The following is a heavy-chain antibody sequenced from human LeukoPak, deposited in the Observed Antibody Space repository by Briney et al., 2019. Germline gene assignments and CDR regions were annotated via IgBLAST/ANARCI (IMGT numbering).Heavy chain of an antibody. CDR3: ARGGASGYWGAFDI. CDR2: IYTSGST. D-gene: IGHD3-22*01. J-gene: IGHJ3*02. Sequence: KSSETLSLTCTIYGGSFSGYYWSWIRQPAGKGLEWIGRIYTSGSTNYNPSLKSRVTISVDTSKNHFSLKLSSVTAAADTAVYYCARGGASGYWGAFDIWGQGTMVTVSS. V-gene: IGHV4-4*07. CDR1: GGSFSGYY.